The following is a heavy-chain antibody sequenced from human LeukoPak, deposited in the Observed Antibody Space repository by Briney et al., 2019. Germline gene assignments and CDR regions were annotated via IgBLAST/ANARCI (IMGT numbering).Heavy chain of an antibody. J-gene: IGHJ4*02. CDR2: INPNSGGT. D-gene: IGHD2-2*01. CDR1: GDTFTGYY. Sequence: ASVKVSCKASGDTFTGYYMHWVRQAPGQGLEWMGWINPNSGGTNYAQKFQSRVTMTRDTSISTAYMELSRLRSDDTAVYYCARLPDIVVVPAAPYFDYWGQGTLVTVSS. CDR3: ARLPDIVVVPAAPYFDY. V-gene: IGHV1-2*02.